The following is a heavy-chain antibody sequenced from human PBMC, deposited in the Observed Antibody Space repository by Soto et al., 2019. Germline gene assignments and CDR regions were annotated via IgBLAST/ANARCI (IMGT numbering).Heavy chain of an antibody. V-gene: IGHV1-2*04. J-gene: IGHJ3*02. D-gene: IGHD3-22*01. CDR2: INPNSGGT. CDR3: ATFNITMILQDAFDI. CDR1: GYTFTGYY. Sequence: GASVKVSCKASGYTFTGYYMHWVRQAPGQGLEWMGWINPNSGGTNYAQKFQGWVTMTRDTSISTAYMELSRLRSDDTAVYYCATFNITMILQDAFDIWGQGTLVTVSS.